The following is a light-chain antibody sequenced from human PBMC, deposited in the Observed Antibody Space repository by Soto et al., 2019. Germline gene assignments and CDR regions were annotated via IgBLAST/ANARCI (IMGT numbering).Light chain of an antibody. CDR2: EVS. V-gene: IGLV2-14*01. CDR3: SSYRSGNTVV. J-gene: IGLJ2*01. Sequence: QSALTQPASVSGSPGQSITISCTGTSSDIGGFNFVSWYQHHPGKAPKLLISEVSDRPSGVSNRFSGSKSGSTASLTISGLQAEDEADYYCSSYRSGNTVVFGGGTKLTVL. CDR1: SSDIGGFNF.